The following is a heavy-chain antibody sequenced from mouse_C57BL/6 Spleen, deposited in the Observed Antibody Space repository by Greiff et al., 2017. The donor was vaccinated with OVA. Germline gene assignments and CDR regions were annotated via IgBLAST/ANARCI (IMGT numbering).Heavy chain of an antibody. Sequence: VQLKESVAELVRPGASVKLSCTASGFNIKNTYMHWVKQRPEQGLEWIGRIDPANGNTKYAPKFQGKATITADTSSNTAYLQLSSLTSEDTAIYYGARDYYGSSYGFAYWGQGTLVTVSA. J-gene: IGHJ3*01. CDR2: IDPANGNT. CDR3: ARDYYGSSYGFAY. V-gene: IGHV14-3*01. D-gene: IGHD1-1*01. CDR1: GFNIKNTY.